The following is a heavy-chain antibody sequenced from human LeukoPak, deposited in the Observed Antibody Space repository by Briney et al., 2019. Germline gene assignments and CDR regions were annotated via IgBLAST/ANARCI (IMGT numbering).Heavy chain of an antibody. Sequence: ASVTVSFNASGYTFTVYYMHWVRQAHGQGPEWMGVISPSGGSTTYAQKVQGRVTMTRDTSISTAYMELSSLRSEDTAVYYCARGPPIRGYRYGYDTGYYYSYSMDVWGKGTTVTISS. CDR1: GYTFTVYY. V-gene: IGHV1-46*01. CDR3: ARGPPIRGYRYGYDTGYYYSYSMDV. CDR2: ISPSGGST. J-gene: IGHJ6*03. D-gene: IGHD5-18*01.